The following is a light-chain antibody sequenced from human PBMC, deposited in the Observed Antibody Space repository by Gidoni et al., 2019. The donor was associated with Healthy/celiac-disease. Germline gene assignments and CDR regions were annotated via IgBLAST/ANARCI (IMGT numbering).Light chain of an antibody. Sequence: EIVMTQSPATLSVSPGERATLSCRASQSVSSNLAWYQQKPGQAPRLLIYGASTRATGLPARFSGSGSGTEFTLTISSLQSEDFAVYYCQQYNNWPEITFXXXTRLEIK. J-gene: IGKJ5*01. CDR1: QSVSSN. CDR3: QQYNNWPEIT. V-gene: IGKV3-15*01. CDR2: GAS.